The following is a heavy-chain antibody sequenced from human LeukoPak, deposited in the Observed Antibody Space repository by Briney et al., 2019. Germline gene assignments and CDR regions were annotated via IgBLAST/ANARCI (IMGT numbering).Heavy chain of an antibody. CDR1: GFTFSNAW. CDR2: IKSKTDGGTT. V-gene: IGHV3-15*07. Sequence: GGSLRLSCAASGFTFSNAWMNWVRQAPGKGLEWVGRIKSKTDGGTTDYAAPVKGRFTISRDDSKNTLYLLMNSLKTEDTAVYYCTTDLARYYDSSGYYYDFDYWGQGTLVTVSS. CDR3: TTDLARYYDSSGYYYDFDY. J-gene: IGHJ4*02. D-gene: IGHD3-22*01.